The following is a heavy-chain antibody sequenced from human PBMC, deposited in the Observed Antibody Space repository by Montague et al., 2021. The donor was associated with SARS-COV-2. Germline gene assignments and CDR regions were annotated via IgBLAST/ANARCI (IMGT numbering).Heavy chain of an antibody. CDR3: ASSWLYYYYMDV. D-gene: IGHD6-13*01. J-gene: IGHJ6*03. Sequence: SETLSLTCAVYGGSFSGHYWSWIRQPPGKGLEWIGEINNSGSTNYNPSLKSRVTISVDTSKNQFSLKLSSVTAADTAVYYCASSWLYYYYMDVWGKGTTVTVSS. CDR1: GGSFSGHY. CDR2: INNSGST. V-gene: IGHV4-34*01.